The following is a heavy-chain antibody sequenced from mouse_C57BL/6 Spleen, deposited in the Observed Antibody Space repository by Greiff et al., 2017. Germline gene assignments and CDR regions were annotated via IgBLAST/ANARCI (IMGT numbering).Heavy chain of an antibody. J-gene: IGHJ2*01. V-gene: IGHV1-52*01. CDR1: GYTFTSYW. Sequence: VQLQQPGAELVRPGSSVKLSCKASGYTFTSYWMHWVKQRPIQGLEWIGNIDPSDSETHYNQKFKDKATLTVDKSSSTAYMQLSSLTSEDSAVYYCARGGIENYYFDYWGQGTTLTVSS. D-gene: IGHD5-2*01. CDR2: IDPSDSET. CDR3: ARGGIENYYFDY.